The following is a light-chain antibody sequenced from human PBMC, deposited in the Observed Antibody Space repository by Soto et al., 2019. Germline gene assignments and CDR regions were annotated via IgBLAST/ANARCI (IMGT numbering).Light chain of an antibody. CDR1: QSVSNN. CDR2: YAS. J-gene: IGKJ5*01. Sequence: EIMMTQSPATLSVSPGERATLSCRASQSVSNNLAWYQQKPGQAPRLLIYYASTRATGIPARFSGSGSGTEFPLTISSLQSEDFALYSCKQYNNWPPITFGQGTRLEIK. V-gene: IGKV3-15*01. CDR3: KQYNNWPPIT.